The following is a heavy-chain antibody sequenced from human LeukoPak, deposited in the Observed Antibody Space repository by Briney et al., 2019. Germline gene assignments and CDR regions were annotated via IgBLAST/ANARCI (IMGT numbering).Heavy chain of an antibody. D-gene: IGHD2-2*01. CDR1: GGSISNSY. Sequence: SETLSLTCTVSGGSISNSYWNWIRQTPGKGLEWIGYIYYSGSTNHNPSLKGRVTISVDTSKKQFSLKLSSVTAADTAVYYCARATVVPAAMGMDAFDIWGQGTMVTVSS. CDR2: IYYSGST. J-gene: IGHJ3*02. V-gene: IGHV4-59*12. CDR3: ARATVVPAAMGMDAFDI.